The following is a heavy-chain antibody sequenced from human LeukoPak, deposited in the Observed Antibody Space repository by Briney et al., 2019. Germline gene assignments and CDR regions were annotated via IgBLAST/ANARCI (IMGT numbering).Heavy chain of an antibody. V-gene: IGHV3-23*01. J-gene: IGHJ4*02. CDR1: GFTFNNYA. CDR2: IGASGGST. D-gene: IGHD3-9*01. Sequence: GGSLRLSCAASGFTFNNYAMSWVRQAPGKGLEWVSGIGASGGSTYYADSVKGRFTISRDNSKNTLYLQMNSLRTEDTAVYYCAKAEGYDILTGLDYWGQGTLVTVSS. CDR3: AKAEGYDILTGLDY.